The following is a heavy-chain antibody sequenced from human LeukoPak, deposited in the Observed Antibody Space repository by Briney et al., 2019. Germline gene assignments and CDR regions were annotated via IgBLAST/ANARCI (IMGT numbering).Heavy chain of an antibody. Sequence: GRSPRLSCAASGFTFSSYAMHWVRQAPGKGLEWVAVISYDGSNKYYADSVKGRFTISRDNSKNTLYLQMNSLRAEDTAVYYCARDDGSLDYWGQGTLVTFSS. D-gene: IGHD5-24*01. CDR3: ARDDGSLDY. V-gene: IGHV3-30-3*01. J-gene: IGHJ4*02. CDR1: GFTFSSYA. CDR2: ISYDGSNK.